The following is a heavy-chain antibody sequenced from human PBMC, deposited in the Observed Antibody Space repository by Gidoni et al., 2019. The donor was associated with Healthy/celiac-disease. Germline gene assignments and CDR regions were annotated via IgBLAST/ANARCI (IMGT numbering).Heavy chain of an antibody. V-gene: IGHV3-23*01. CDR3: APLRRGPPPFDY. CDR2: ISGRGGST. D-gene: IGHD1-26*01. J-gene: IGHJ4*02. CDR1: GFTFSSYA. Sequence: EVQLLESGGGLVQPGGSLRLSCAASGFTFSSYAMSWVRQAPGKGLEWVSAISGRGGSTYYADSVKGRFTISRDNSKNTLYLQMNSLRAEDTAVYYCAPLRRGPPPFDYWGQGTLVTVSS.